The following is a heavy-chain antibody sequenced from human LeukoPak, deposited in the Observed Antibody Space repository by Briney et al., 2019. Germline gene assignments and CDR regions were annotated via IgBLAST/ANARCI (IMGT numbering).Heavy chain of an antibody. CDR2: INHSGST. D-gene: IGHD4-17*01. CDR1: GGSFSGCY. Sequence: SETLSLTCAVYGGSFSGCYWSWLRQPPGKGLEWIGEINHSGSTNYNPSLKSRVTISVDTSKNQFSLKLSSVTAADTAVYYCARGRRSTVPFDYWGQGTLVTVSS. J-gene: IGHJ4*02. V-gene: IGHV4-34*01. CDR3: ARGRRSTVPFDY.